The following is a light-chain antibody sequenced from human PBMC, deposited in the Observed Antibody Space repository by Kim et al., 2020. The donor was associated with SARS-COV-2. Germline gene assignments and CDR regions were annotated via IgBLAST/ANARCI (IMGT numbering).Light chain of an antibody. CDR3: QAWDSSGWV. CDR2: QDS. CDR1: KLGDKY. V-gene: IGLV3-1*01. J-gene: IGLJ3*02. Sequence: SYELTQPPSVSVSPGQTASITCSGDKLGDKYACWYQQKPGQSPVLVIYQDSKRPSGIPERFSGSNSGNTATLTISGTQAMDEADCYCQAWDSSGWVFGGGTQLTVL.